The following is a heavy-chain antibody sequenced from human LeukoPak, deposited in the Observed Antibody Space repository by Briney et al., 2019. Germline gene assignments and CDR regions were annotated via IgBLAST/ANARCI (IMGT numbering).Heavy chain of an antibody. CDR3: ARGYGSDAFDI. J-gene: IGHJ3*02. CDR1: GGSISSSTYY. CDR2: IYYSGST. Sequence: SETLSLTCTVSGGSISSSTYYWGWIRQPPGKGLEWIGYIYYSGSTNYNPSLKSRVTISVDTSKNQFSLKLSSVTAADTAVYYCARGYGSDAFDIRGQGTMVTVSS. V-gene: IGHV4-61*05. D-gene: IGHD1-1*01.